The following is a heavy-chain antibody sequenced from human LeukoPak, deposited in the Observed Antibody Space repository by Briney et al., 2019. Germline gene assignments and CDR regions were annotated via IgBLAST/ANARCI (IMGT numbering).Heavy chain of an antibody. Sequence: SETLSLTCAVYGGSFSGYYWSWIRQPPGKGLEWIGEINHSGSTNYNPSLKSLVTISVDTSKNQFSLKLCSVTAADTAAYYCARGRSEWLVPGGNWFDPWGQGTLVTVSS. V-gene: IGHV4-34*01. D-gene: IGHD6-19*01. CDR1: GGSFSGYY. CDR3: ARGRSEWLVPGGNWFDP. J-gene: IGHJ5*02. CDR2: INHSGST.